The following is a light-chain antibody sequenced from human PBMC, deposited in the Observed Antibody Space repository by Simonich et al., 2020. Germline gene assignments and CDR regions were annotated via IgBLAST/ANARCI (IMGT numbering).Light chain of an antibody. V-gene: IGKV1-39*01. CDR1: QSISSY. CDR2: APS. Sequence: DIQMTQSPSSLSASVGDRVTITCRASQSISSYLNWYQQKPGKAPKLLIYAPSSLPSGGPSRFSGSGSGTDFTLTISSLQPEDFATYYCQQSYSTPWTFGQGTKVEIK. J-gene: IGKJ1*01. CDR3: QQSYSTPWT.